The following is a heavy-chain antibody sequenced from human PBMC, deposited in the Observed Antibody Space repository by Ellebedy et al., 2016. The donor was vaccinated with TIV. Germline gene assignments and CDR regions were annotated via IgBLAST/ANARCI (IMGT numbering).Heavy chain of an antibody. J-gene: IGHJ3*02. CDR1: GFTFSNNA. Sequence: PGGSLRLSCAASGFTFSNNAMSWVRQAPGKGLEWISAITNSGTSTYYADSVKGRFTISRDNSKNTLYLQVDSLRAEDTAIYYCASDLWGVGPAFDIWGQGTMVTVSS. CDR2: ITNSGTST. D-gene: IGHD1-26*01. CDR3: ASDLWGVGPAFDI. V-gene: IGHV3-23*01.